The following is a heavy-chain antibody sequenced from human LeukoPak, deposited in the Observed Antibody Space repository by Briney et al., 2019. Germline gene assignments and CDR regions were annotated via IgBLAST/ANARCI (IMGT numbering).Heavy chain of an antibody. CDR3: AKAADSSWFRGLDY. CDR1: GFTVSSKY. D-gene: IGHD6-13*01. J-gene: IGHJ4*02. V-gene: IGHV3-53*01. CDR2: IDSGGRI. Sequence: GGSLRLSCVASGFTVSSKYMSWVRQAPGKGLEWVSVIDSGGRIYYADSVKGRFSISRDNSKNTLFLQMTSLRAEDTAIYFCAKAADSSWFRGLDYWGQGTLVTVSS.